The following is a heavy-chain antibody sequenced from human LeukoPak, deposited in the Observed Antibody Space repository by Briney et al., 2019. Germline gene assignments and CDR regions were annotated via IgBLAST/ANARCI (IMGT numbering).Heavy chain of an antibody. CDR1: GYTFTSYG. V-gene: IGHV1-18*01. CDR3: ARLDIVVVVAATDYYHDMDV. CDR2: ISAYNGNT. J-gene: IGHJ6*03. Sequence: ASVKVSCKASGYTFTSYGISWVRQAPGQGLEWMGWISAYNGNTNYAQKLQGRVTMTTDTSTSTAYMELRSLRSDDTAVYYCARLDIVVVVAATDYYHDMDVWGKGTTVTVSS. D-gene: IGHD2-15*01.